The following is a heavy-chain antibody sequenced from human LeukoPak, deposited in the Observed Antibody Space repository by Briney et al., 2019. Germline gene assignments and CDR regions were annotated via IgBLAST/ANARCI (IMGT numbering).Heavy chain of an antibody. CDR1: GGSISSYY. J-gene: IGHJ3*02. D-gene: IGHD3-10*01. Sequence: SETLSLTCTVSGGSISSYYWSWIRQPPGKGLEWIGYIYYSGSTNYNPSLKSRVTISVDTSKNQFSLKLSSVTAADTAVYYCVRASLVWFGGDGFDIWGQGTMVTVSS. V-gene: IGHV4-59*12. CDR3: VRASLVWFGGDGFDI. CDR2: IYYSGST.